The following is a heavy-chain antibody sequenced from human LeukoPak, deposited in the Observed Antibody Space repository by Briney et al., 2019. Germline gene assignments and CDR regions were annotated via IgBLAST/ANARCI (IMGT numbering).Heavy chain of an antibody. V-gene: IGHV3-9*01. J-gene: IGHJ4*02. CDR3: ARGYSSGWSPFDY. CDR1: GFTFDDSA. CDR2: INWDSGSI. D-gene: IGHD6-19*01. Sequence: GWSLRLSCAASGFTFDDSAMHWVRQAPGKGREGVSGINWDSGSIGYADSVTGRFTISRDNAKNSLYVQMNSLRAEDTALYYCARGYSSGWSPFDYWGQGILVTVSS.